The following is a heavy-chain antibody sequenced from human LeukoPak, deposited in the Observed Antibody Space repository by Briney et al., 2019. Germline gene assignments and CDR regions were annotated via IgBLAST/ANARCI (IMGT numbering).Heavy chain of an antibody. V-gene: IGHV3-48*04. CDR3: AREDGSSYYFDH. D-gene: IGHD1-26*01. CDR1: GFTFTMFG. CDR2: ISNSGNTK. J-gene: IGHJ4*02. Sequence: GGSLRLSCAASGFTFTMFGMNWVRQAPGKGLEWVSYISNSGNTKYHADSVEGRFTISRDNANNLLYLQMNTLRAEDTAVYYCAREDGSSYYFDHWGQGNLVTVSS.